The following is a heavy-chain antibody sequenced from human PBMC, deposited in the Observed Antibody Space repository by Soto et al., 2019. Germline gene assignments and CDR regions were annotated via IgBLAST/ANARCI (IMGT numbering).Heavy chain of an antibody. CDR2: ISYDGSNK. CDR3: AKDLKSNFELLWFGEFTH. D-gene: IGHD3-10*01. V-gene: IGHV3-30*18. Sequence: QVQLVESGGGVVQPGRSLRLSCAASGFTFSSYGMHWVRQAPGKGLEWVAVISYDGSNKYYADSVKGRFTISRDNSKNTLYLQMNSLRAEDTAVYYCAKDLKSNFELLWFGEFTHWGQGTLVTVSS. CDR1: GFTFSSYG. J-gene: IGHJ4*02.